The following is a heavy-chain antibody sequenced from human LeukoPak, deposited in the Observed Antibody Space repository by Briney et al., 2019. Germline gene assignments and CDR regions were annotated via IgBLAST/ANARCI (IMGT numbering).Heavy chain of an antibody. V-gene: IGHV4-34*01. CDR2: INHSGST. CDR1: GGSFSGYY. J-gene: IGHJ5*02. Sequence: PSETLSLTCAVYGGSFSGYYWSWIRQPPGKGLEWIGEINHSGSTNYNPSLKSRVTISVDTSKNQFSLKLSPVTAADTAVYYCARGGYSYGRGWFDPWGQGTLVTVSS. D-gene: IGHD5-18*01. CDR3: ARGGYSYGRGWFDP.